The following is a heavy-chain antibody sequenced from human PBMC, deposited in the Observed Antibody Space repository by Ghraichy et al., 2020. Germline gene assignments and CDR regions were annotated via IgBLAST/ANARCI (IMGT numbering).Heavy chain of an antibody. V-gene: IGHV4-39*02. CDR3: ARRLAEAGGGNEYFED. Sequence: SETLSLTCSVSGDSVSNRKYYWAWIRQAPGKGLEWIGCTSYRGTTYYNPSLESRVVVSVDTSKNPFSLKLNYVTAADTAVYYCARRLAEAGGGNEYFEDWGQGALVIVSS. CDR1: GDSVSNRKYY. D-gene: IGHD6-13*01. J-gene: IGHJ1*01. CDR2: TSYRGTT.